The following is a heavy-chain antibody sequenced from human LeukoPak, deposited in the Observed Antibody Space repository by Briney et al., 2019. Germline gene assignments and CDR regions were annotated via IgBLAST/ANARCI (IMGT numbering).Heavy chain of an antibody. V-gene: IGHV4-38-2*02. CDR3: ARHALTGYYRTLDAFDI. D-gene: IGHD3-9*01. CDR1: GYSISSGYY. CDR2: IYHSGST. J-gene: IGHJ3*02. Sequence: PSETLSPTCTVSGYSISSGYYWGWIRQPPGKGLEWIGSIYHSGSTYYNPSLKSRVTISVDTSKNQFSLKLSSVTAADTAVYYCARHALTGYYRTLDAFDIWGQGTMVTVSS.